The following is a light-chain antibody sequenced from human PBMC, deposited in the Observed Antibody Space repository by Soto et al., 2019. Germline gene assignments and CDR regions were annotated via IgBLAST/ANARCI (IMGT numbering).Light chain of an antibody. CDR1: QYIRTI. CDR3: QHYNNWIAS. Sequence: EIVLTQSPGTLSLSPGERATLSCRASQYIRTIYLAWYQQKPGQAPRLLIYGASTRATGIPVRFSGSGSGTEFTLTISSLQSEDFAVYYCQHYNNWIASFGGGTKVDIK. J-gene: IGKJ4*01. CDR2: GAS. V-gene: IGKV3-15*01.